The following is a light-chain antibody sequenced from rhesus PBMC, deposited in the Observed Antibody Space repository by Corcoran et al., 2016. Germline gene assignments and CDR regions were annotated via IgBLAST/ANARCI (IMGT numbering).Light chain of an antibody. Sequence: QAALTQPPSVSGSPGQSGTISCTGTSSDIGGYNYVSWYQQHPGKAPKLMIYDVSKRPSGVSDRFSGSKSANTASLTISGLQAEDEADYYCSSDTGSNTFIFGAGTRLTVL. CDR3: SSDTGSNTFI. CDR1: SSDIGGYNY. J-gene: IGLJ1*01. CDR2: DVS. V-gene: IGLV2-23*01.